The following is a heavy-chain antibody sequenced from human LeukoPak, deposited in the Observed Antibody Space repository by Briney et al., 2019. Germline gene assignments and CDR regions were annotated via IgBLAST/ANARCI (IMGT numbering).Heavy chain of an antibody. CDR1: GFTFSSYW. V-gene: IGHV3-7*01. CDR2: IEQDGSQK. Sequence: GSLRLSCAASGFTFSSYWLSWVRQAPGKGLEWVASIEQDGSQKYYVDSVGGRFTISRDNAKNSVYLQTNSLRVEDTAVYYCARNSGSNTFDYWGQGTLVTVSS. CDR3: ARNSGSNTFDY. D-gene: IGHD1-26*01. J-gene: IGHJ4*02.